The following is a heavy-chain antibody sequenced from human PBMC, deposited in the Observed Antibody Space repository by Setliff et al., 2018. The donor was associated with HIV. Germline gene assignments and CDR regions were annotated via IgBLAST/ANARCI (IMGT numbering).Heavy chain of an antibody. CDR2: INYSGST. D-gene: IGHD1-26*01. CDR1: GGSISSNNYY. Sequence: SETLSLTCTVSGGSISSNNYYWGWIRQPPGKGLEWIGSINYSGSTYQNPSLKSRVTISVDTSKNQYSLKLSSVTAADTAVYYCASHLPPYSGNFDYWGHGTLVTVSS. CDR3: ASHLPPYSGNFDY. J-gene: IGHJ4*01. V-gene: IGHV4-39*01.